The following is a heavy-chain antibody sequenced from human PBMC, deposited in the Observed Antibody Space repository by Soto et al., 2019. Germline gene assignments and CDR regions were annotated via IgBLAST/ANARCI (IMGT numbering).Heavy chain of an antibody. Sequence: PSETLSLTCAVFGGSVSSETHFWSWIRQPPGKGLEWIGYIYHSGITNSNPSLKGRLTTSVDKSTNHFSLSLASVTAADTAIYYCAREDMSGTYYFDSWGQGTRVTVSS. V-gene: IGHV4-61*03. CDR1: GGSVSSETHF. J-gene: IGHJ4*02. CDR2: IYHSGIT. CDR3: AREDMSGTYYFDS. D-gene: IGHD1-26*01.